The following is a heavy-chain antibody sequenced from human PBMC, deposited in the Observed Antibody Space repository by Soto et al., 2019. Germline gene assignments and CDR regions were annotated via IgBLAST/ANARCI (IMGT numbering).Heavy chain of an antibody. Sequence: PSETLSLTCTVSGGSISSSSYYWGWIRQPPGKGLEWIGSIYYSGSTYYNPSLKSRVTISVDTSKNQFSLKLSSVTAADTAVYYCARHWGYDFWSGYYDAFDIWGQGTMVPVSS. CDR1: GGSISSSSYY. D-gene: IGHD3-3*01. CDR2: IYYSGST. J-gene: IGHJ3*02. V-gene: IGHV4-39*01. CDR3: ARHWGYDFWSGYYDAFDI.